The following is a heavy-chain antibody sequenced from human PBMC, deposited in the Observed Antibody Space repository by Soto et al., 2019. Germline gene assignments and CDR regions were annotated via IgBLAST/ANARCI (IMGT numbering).Heavy chain of an antibody. D-gene: IGHD4-17*01. CDR3: ARERTYGDYGAHDAFDI. CDR2: IIPIFGTA. CDR1: GGTFSSYA. Sequence: QVQLVQSGAEVMKPGSSVKVSCKASGGTFSSYAISWVRQAPGQGLECMGGIIPIFGTANYAQKFQGRVTITADESTSTAYMELSSLRSEDTAVYYCARERTYGDYGAHDAFDIWGQGTMVTVSS. J-gene: IGHJ3*02. V-gene: IGHV1-69*12.